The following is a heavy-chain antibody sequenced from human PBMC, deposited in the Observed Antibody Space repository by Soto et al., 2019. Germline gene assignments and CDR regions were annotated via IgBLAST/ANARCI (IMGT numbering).Heavy chain of an antibody. V-gene: IGHV3-15*01. J-gene: IGHJ4*02. CDR2: IKSKTDGGTT. Sequence: GGSLRLSCAASGFTFSNAWMSWVRQAPGKGLEWVGRIKSKTDGGTTDYAAPVKGRFTISRDDSKNTLYLQMNSLKTEDTAVYYCTTEVVRNYDILTGYWEEKYDYWGQGTLVTVSS. CDR3: TTEVVRNYDILTGYWEEKYDY. D-gene: IGHD3-9*01. CDR1: GFTFSNAW.